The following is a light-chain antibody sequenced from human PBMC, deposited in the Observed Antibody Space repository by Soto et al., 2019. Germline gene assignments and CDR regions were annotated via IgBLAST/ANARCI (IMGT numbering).Light chain of an antibody. CDR2: EVN. J-gene: IGLJ7*01. V-gene: IGLV2-23*02. Sequence: QSVLTQPASVSGSPGQSITISCTGSSSDVGGYSRVSWYQQHPCKAPKLIIFEVNKRPSGASTRFSGSRSVNTASLTISGLQAEDEAAYYCCSYAGSVTFYVFGSGTQLTVL. CDR3: CSYAGSVTFYV. CDR1: SSDVGGYSR.